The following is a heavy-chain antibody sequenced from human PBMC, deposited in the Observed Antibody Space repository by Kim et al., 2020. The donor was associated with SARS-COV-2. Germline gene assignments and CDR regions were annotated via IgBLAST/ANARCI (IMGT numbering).Heavy chain of an antibody. V-gene: IGHV4-4*07. J-gene: IGHJ6*02. CDR2: VYSSGRT. Sequence: RVYSSGRTDYNPSLKSRVTMSLDTSTNQFSLKLSSVTAADTAVYYCARTGAMDVWGQGTTVTVSS. CDR3: ARTGAMDV.